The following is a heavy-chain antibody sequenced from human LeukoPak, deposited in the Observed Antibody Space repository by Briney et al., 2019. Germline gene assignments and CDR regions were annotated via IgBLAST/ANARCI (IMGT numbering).Heavy chain of an antibody. CDR1: GGSFSGYY. Sequence: SETLSLTCAVYGGSFSGYYGSWILQPPGKGVEWIGEINHSGSTNYNPSLKSRVTISVDTSKNQFSLKLSSVTAADTAVYYCARSRLEGSGDYYYYYMDVWGKGTTVTISS. J-gene: IGHJ6*03. CDR2: INHSGST. CDR3: ARSRLEGSGDYYYYYMDV. D-gene: IGHD3-10*01. V-gene: IGHV4-34*01.